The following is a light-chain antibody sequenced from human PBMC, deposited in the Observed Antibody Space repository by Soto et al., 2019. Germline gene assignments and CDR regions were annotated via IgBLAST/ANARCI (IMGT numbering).Light chain of an antibody. CDR3: SSHTVDSPL. J-gene: IGLJ1*01. Sequence: QSVLTQPASVSGSPGQSITISCTGTSSDVGAYIYVSWYQQLPEKAPKLIIYEVSNRPSGVSDRFSGSKSGNTASLTISGLQAEDEAEYYCSSHTVDSPLFGTGTKVTVL. CDR1: SSDVGAYIY. CDR2: EVS. V-gene: IGLV2-14*03.